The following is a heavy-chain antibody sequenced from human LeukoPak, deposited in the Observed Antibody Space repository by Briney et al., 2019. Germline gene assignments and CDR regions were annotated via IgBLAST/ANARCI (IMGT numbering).Heavy chain of an antibody. CDR2: INHSGST. CDR3: ARIRLPPHYYYYGMDV. D-gene: IGHD2-15*01. Sequence: SETLSLTCAVYGGSFSGYYWSWIRQPPGKGLEWIGEINHSGSTNYNPSLKSRVNISVDPSKNQSSLTLSSVTAADTAVYYCARIRLPPHYYYYGMDVWGQGTTVTVSS. V-gene: IGHV4-34*01. CDR1: GGSFSGYY. J-gene: IGHJ6*02.